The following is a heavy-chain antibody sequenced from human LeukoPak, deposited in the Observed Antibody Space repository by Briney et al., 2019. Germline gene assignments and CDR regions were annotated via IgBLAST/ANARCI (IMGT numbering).Heavy chain of an antibody. V-gene: IGHV1-18*01. CDR3: ARREMNAEYFQH. Sequence: ASVKVSCRASGYTFTSYGISWVRQAPGQGLEWMGWISAYSGNTNYAQKLQGRVTMTTDTSTSTAYMELRSLRSDDTAVYYCARREMNAEYFQHWGQGTLVTVSS. CDR2: ISAYSGNT. J-gene: IGHJ1*01. CDR1: GYTFTSYG.